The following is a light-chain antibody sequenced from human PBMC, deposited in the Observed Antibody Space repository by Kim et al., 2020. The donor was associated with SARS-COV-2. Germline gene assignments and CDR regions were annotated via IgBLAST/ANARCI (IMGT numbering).Light chain of an antibody. V-gene: IGKV3-11*01. CDR1: QSVGNS. CDR2: ETS. Sequence: EIVLTQSPATLSLCPGERATLSCRASQSVGNSLAWFQQKPGQAPRLLIFETSNRATGIPARFSGSGSGTAFTLTISSLEPEDFAVYYCQQRYNWPLTFGGGTKVEI. J-gene: IGKJ4*01. CDR3: QQRYNWPLT.